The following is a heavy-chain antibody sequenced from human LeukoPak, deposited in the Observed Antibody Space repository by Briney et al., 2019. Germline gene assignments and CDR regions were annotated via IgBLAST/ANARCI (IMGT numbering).Heavy chain of an antibody. CDR1: GFTFSSYA. V-gene: IGHV3-23*01. D-gene: IGHD4-23*01. CDR2: ICGSGCST. J-gene: IGHJ4*02. Sequence: GGSLRLSCAASGFTFSSYAMSWVRQAPGKGLEWVSAICGSGCSTYYADSVKGRFTISRDNSKNTLYLQMNSLRAEDTAVYYCAKVLVYGGNSDSLDYWGQGTLVTVSS. CDR3: AKVLVYGGNSDSLDY.